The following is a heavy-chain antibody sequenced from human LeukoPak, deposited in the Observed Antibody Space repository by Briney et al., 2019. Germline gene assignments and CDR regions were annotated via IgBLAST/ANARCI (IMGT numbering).Heavy chain of an antibody. D-gene: IGHD5-24*01. CDR3: VRHSRLDGYNNFDY. CDR1: GDSVSSYY. J-gene: IGHJ4*02. CDR2: IYYSGST. Sequence: SETLSRTCTVSGDSVSSYYWSWIRQPPGKGLEWIGYIYYSGSTNYNPSLKSRVTISVDTSRNQFSLKLSSVTAADTAVYYCVRHSRLDGYNNFDYWGQGTLVTVSS. V-gene: IGHV4-59*08.